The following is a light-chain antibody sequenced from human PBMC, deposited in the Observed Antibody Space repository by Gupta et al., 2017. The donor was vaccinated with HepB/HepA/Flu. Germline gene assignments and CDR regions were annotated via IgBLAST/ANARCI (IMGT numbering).Light chain of an antibody. CDR3: QHSYKIPCT. V-gene: IGKV1-39*01. J-gene: IGKJ2*02. CDR1: QSISNS. CDR2: GAS. Sequence: DIQMTQSPSSLSASVRDRVTITFRASQSISNSLNWYQQKPGQAPKLLIYGASTVQTGVPSRFSGSGSGTDFTLTISRLQPEDFAIYYCQHSYKIPCTFGQGTKLEIK.